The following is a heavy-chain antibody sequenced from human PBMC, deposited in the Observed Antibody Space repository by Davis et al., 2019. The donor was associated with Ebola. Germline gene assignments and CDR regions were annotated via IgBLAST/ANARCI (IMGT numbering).Heavy chain of an antibody. D-gene: IGHD5-18*01. J-gene: IGHJ5*02. CDR1: GGSISSGGYY. CDR3: ARHWTAMVGFDWFDP. Sequence: LRLSCTVSGGSISSGGYYWSWIRQHPGKGLEWIGYIYYSGSTYYNPSLKSRVTISVDTSKNQFSRKLSSVTAADTAVYYCARHWTAMVGFDWFDPWGQGTLVTVSS. V-gene: IGHV4-31*03. CDR2: IYYSGST.